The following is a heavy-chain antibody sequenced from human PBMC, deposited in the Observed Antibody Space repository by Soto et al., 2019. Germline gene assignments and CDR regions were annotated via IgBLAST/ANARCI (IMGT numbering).Heavy chain of an antibody. Sequence: GSSVQVSFKASGYAITAYYIHWVRQAAGQGLEWMGWIDPRSGGAIYAQKFQDRVTMTRDTSISTVYMDLSGLRSDDTALYYCARDDYGIYPYWGQGTLVTVSS. D-gene: IGHD1-26*01. CDR1: GYAITAYY. CDR3: ARDDYGIYPY. CDR2: IDPRSGGA. J-gene: IGHJ4*02. V-gene: IGHV1-2*02.